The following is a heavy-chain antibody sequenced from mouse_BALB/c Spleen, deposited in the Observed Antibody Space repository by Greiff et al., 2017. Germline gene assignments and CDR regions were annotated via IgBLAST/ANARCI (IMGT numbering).Heavy chain of an antibody. D-gene: IGHD3-1*01. CDR3: ATDGLDY. V-gene: IGHV5-17*02. J-gene: IGHJ2*01. Sequence: DVMLVESGGGLVQPGGSRKLSCAASGFTFSSFGMHWVRQAPEKGLEWVAYISSGSSTIYYADTVKGRFTISRDNPKNTLFLQMTSLRSEDTAMYYCATDGLDYWGQGTTLTVAS. CDR1: GFTFSSFG. CDR2: ISSGSSTI.